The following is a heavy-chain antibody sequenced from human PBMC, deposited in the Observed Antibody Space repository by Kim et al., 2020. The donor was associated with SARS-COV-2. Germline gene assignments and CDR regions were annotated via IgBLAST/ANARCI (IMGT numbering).Heavy chain of an antibody. V-gene: IGHV4-38-2*02. Sequence: SETLSLTCTVSGCSISSGYYWGWIRQPPGKGLEWIGSIYHSGSTYYNPSLKSRVTISVDTSKNQFSLKLSSVTAADTAVYYCARSGLQPLPDYWGQGTLVTVSS. CDR3: ARSGLQPLPDY. D-gene: IGHD5-18*01. J-gene: IGHJ4*02. CDR1: GCSISSGYY. CDR2: IYHSGST.